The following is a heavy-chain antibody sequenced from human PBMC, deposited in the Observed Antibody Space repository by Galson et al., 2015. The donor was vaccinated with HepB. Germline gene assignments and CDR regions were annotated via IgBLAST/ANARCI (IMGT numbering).Heavy chain of an antibody. D-gene: IGHD3-22*01. CDR3: AAAVERQWFPFFGY. CDR2: IVVGSGNT. V-gene: IGHV1-58*01. Sequence: SVKVSCKASGFTFTSSAVQWVRQARGQRLEWIGWIVVGSGNTNYAQKFQERVTITRDMSTSTAYMELSSLRSEDTAVYYCAAAVERQWFPFFGYWGQGTLVTVSS. J-gene: IGHJ4*02. CDR1: GFTFTSSA.